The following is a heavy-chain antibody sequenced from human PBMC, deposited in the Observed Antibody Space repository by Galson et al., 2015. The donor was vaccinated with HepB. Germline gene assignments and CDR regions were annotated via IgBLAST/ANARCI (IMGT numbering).Heavy chain of an antibody. Sequence: SLRLSCAASGFTFSSYWIHWVRQAPGKGLVWVSRITDDGTGTAYADSVRGRFTISRDNAKNTVYLQMNSLRVDDTAVYYCARDGGAGTPWDIWGQGTKVTVSS. CDR2: ITDDGTGT. V-gene: IGHV3-74*01. CDR1: GFTFSSYW. J-gene: IGHJ3*02. CDR3: ARDGGAGTPWDI. D-gene: IGHD6-19*01.